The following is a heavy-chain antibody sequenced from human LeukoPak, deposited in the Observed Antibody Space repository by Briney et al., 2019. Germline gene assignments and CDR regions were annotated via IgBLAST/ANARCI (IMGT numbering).Heavy chain of an antibody. D-gene: IGHD2-2*01. CDR1: GASISDNY. CDR3: ARSYAHDY. Sequence: SETLSLTCGVFGASISDNYWIWIRQPPGKGLEWIGEINHSGSTNYNPSLKSRVTISVDTSKNQFSLKLSSVTAADTAVYYCARSYAHDYWGQGTLVTVSS. J-gene: IGHJ4*02. CDR2: INHSGST. V-gene: IGHV4-34*01.